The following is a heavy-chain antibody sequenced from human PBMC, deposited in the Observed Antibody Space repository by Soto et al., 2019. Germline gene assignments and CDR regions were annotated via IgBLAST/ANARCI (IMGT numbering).Heavy chain of an antibody. D-gene: IGHD2-15*01. CDR3: AKGGEGSCSQTSCLYFSDS. Sequence: EVQLLDSGGGLVQPGGSLRLSCAASGFTFSTYAMSWVCQAPGKGLEWVSTISGSGDSSYYATSVKGRFTISRDNSRNTLDLQMNSLRVEDTAVYYCAKGGEGSCSQTSCLYFSDSWGQGTLVTVSS. CDR1: GFTFSTYA. J-gene: IGHJ4*02. V-gene: IGHV3-23*01. CDR2: ISGSGDSS.